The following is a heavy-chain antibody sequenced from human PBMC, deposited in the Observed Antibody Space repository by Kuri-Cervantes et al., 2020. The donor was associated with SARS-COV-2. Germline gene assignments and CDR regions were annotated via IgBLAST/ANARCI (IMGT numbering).Heavy chain of an antibody. CDR3: ARGSMPHSPPMGY. J-gene: IGHJ4*02. CDR2: INDSGAA. Sequence: SQTLSLTCDVSGGSFTYYYWSWIRQPPGKGLELIGEINDSGAANYNPSLKSRVTISVYVSRNQFSLRLTSVNAADTAVYFCARGSMPHSPPMGYWGQGTLVTVSS. V-gene: IGHV4-34*01. D-gene: IGHD2/OR15-2a*01. CDR1: GGSFTYYY.